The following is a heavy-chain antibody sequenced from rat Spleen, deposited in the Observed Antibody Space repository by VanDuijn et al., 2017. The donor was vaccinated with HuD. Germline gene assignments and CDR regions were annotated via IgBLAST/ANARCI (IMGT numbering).Heavy chain of an antibody. CDR2: ISYDDRTT. CDR1: GFTFSDFY. V-gene: IGHV5-29*01. Sequence: EVQLVESDGGLVQPGRSLKLSCAASGFTFSDFYMAWVRQAPTKGLEWVASISYDDRTTYYRDSVKGRFTISRHNTKNPLYLQMENLRSEDTATYYCARAGYLRDWYFDLWGPGTMVAVSS. CDR3: ARAGYLRDWYFDL. J-gene: IGHJ1*01. D-gene: IGHD2-2*01.